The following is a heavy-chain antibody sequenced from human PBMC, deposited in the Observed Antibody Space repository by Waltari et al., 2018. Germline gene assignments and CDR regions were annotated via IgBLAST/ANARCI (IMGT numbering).Heavy chain of an antibody. D-gene: IGHD1-20*01. J-gene: IGHJ1*01. CDR1: GFTSVPHA. V-gene: IGHV3-23*01. Sequence: EVQLLESGGGLVQPGGSLRLSCPASGFTSVPHAMNWVRQAPGKGLEWVSSISVSDATYYADSVKGRFTISRDYSDNTVYLQMDSLRADDTAVYFCAKPFYNWDDPLHSWGQGTPVTVSS. CDR3: AKPFYNWDDPLHS. CDR2: ISVSDAT.